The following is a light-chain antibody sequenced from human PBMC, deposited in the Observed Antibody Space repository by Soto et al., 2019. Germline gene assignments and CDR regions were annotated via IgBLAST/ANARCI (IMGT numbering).Light chain of an antibody. CDR3: QQYNNWPPCT. CDR2: GAS. Sequence: EIVMTQSPATLSVSPGERATLSCRASQSVSSNFAWYQQKPGQAPRLLIYGASTRATGIPARFIGSGSGTEVTLTISSLQAEDVAVYYCQQYNNWPPCTFGQGTKVEIK. V-gene: IGKV3-15*01. CDR1: QSVSSN. J-gene: IGKJ1*01.